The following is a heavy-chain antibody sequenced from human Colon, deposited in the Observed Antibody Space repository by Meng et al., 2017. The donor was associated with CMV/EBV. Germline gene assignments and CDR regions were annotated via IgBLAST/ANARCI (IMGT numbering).Heavy chain of an antibody. D-gene: IGHD2-2*01. Sequence: SETLSLTCSVSDYSISSYYWSWIRQPPGKGLEWIGYIYYSGSTNYNPSLKSRVTISVDTSKNQFSLKLSSVTAADTAVYYCARDRECSSTSCYSWYAFDIWGQGTMVTVSS. CDR3: ARDRECSSTSCYSWYAFDI. J-gene: IGHJ3*02. CDR1: DYSISSYY. V-gene: IGHV4-59*01. CDR2: IYYSGST.